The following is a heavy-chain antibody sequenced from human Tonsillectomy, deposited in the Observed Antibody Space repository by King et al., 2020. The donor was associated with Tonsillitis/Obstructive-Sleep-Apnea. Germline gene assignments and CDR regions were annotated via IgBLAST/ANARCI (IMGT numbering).Heavy chain of an antibody. Sequence: VQLQQWGAGLLKPSETLSLTCAVYGGSFSGYYWSWIRQPPGKGLEWIGEINHSGSTNYNPSLKSRVTISVDTSKNQFSLKMRSVTAADTAVYYCARGNIVVIPAANYYYYYMDVWGKGTPVTVSS. J-gene: IGHJ6*03. V-gene: IGHV4-34*01. D-gene: IGHD2-2*01. CDR3: ARGNIVVIPAANYYYYYMDV. CDR1: GGSFSGYY. CDR2: INHSGST.